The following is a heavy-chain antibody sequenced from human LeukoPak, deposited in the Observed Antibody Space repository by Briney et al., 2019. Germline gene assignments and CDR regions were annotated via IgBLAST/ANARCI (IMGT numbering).Heavy chain of an antibody. Sequence: SETLSLTCTVSGGSISSYYWSWIRQPAGKGLEWIGRIYNSGSTNYNPSLKSRVTMSVDTSKNQFSLKPSSVTAADTAVYYCARAYDYGSSNWFDPWGQGTLVTVSS. CDR1: GGSISSYY. D-gene: IGHD4-17*01. J-gene: IGHJ5*02. CDR2: IYNSGST. V-gene: IGHV4-4*07. CDR3: ARAYDYGSSNWFDP.